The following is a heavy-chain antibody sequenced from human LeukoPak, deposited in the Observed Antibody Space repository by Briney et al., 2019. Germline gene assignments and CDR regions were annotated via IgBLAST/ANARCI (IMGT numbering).Heavy chain of an antibody. D-gene: IGHD2-2*01. CDR2: ISSNEGST. V-gene: IGHV3-64D*06. J-gene: IGHJ3*02. CDR3: VSPQWGCSSTSCYDNRVGSSWYSGYGAFDI. Sequence: PGGSLRLSCSASGFTFSSYAMHWVRQAPGKGLEYVSAISSNEGSTYYADSVKGSFTISRDNSKYTLYLQMSRLRAEDTAVYYCVSPQWGCSSTSCYDNRVGSSWYSGYGAFDIWGQGTMVTVSS. CDR1: GFTFSSYA.